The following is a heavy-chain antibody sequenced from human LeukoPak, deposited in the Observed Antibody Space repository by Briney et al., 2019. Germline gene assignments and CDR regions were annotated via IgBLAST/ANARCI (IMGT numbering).Heavy chain of an antibody. CDR2: IYSGGST. D-gene: IGHD1-1*01. V-gene: IGHV3-53*01. CDR3: ARGPAGYN. Sequence: GSLRLSSAGTRVTVSSNVMRGVRQTPGKGLEWVSVIYSGGSTDYADSVKGRFTISRDNLKNTLYLQMNSLRAEDTAVYYCARGPAGYNWGQGTLVTFSS. J-gene: IGHJ4*02. CDR1: RVTVSSNV.